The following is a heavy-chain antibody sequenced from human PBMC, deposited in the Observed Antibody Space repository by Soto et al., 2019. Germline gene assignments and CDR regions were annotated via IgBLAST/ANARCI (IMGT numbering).Heavy chain of an antibody. J-gene: IGHJ3*02. CDR3: ASSIEDDSSGYYGPNDAFDI. CDR1: GFTFSSYL. V-gene: IGHV3-74*01. Sequence: GGSRRLSCAASGFTFSSYLMHWVGQAPGKGLVWVSRINSDGSSTNYADSVKGRFTISRDNAKNTLYLQMNSLRAEDTAVYYCASSIEDDSSGYYGPNDAFDIWGQGTMVTV. D-gene: IGHD3-22*01. CDR2: INSDGSST.